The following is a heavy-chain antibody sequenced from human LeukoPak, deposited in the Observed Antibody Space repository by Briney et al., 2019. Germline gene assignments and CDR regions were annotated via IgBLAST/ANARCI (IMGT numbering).Heavy chain of an antibody. D-gene: IGHD3-10*01. CDR2: ISRSGITL. V-gene: IGHV3-11*04. Sequence: GGSLRLSCAASGFPFSDYFMSWIRQAPGNGMEWISYISRSGITLYYAESVKGRFTTSRDNAKNSLYLQMNSLRAEDTAVYYCATGEANYGSGSYYAFDIWGQGTMVTVSS. J-gene: IGHJ3*02. CDR3: ATGEANYGSGSYYAFDI. CDR1: GFPFSDYF.